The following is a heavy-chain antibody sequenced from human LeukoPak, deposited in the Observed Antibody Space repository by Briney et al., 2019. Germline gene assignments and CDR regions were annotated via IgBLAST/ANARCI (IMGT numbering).Heavy chain of an antibody. CDR3: AKDLTVTDDN. CDR2: IQYDGSNK. V-gene: IGHV3-30*02. Sequence: GGSLRLSCAASGFTFSSYDMHWVRQVPRKGLEWVAFIQYDGSNKYYADSVKGRFTISRDNSKNTLYLQMNSLRVEDTAVYYCAKDLTVTDDNCGQGALVTVSS. D-gene: IGHD2-21*02. CDR1: GFTFSSYD. J-gene: IGHJ4*02.